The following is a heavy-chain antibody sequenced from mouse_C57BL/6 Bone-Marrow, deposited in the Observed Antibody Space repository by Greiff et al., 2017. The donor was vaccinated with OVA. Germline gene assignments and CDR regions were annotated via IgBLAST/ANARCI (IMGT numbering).Heavy chain of an antibody. CDR2: IDPTNDYT. V-gene: IGHV1-4*01. CDR3: TRGYYFDY. Sequence: QVHVKQSGAELARPGASVKMSCKASGYTFTSYTINWVKQRPGQGLEWIGYIDPTNDYTNYNQKFKGKATLTADKSSSTAYMHLSSLTSEESAVYYCTRGYYFDYWGQGTTLTVSS. J-gene: IGHJ2*01. CDR1: GYTFTSYT.